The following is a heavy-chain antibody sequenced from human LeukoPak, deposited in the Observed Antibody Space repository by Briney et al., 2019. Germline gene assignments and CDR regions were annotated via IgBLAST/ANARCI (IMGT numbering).Heavy chain of an antibody. CDR2: ISYDGSNK. D-gene: IGHD4-17*01. CDR3: ARGGPTVTTPIDY. V-gene: IGHV3-30*01. J-gene: IGHJ4*02. Sequence: GGSLRLSCAASGFTFSNARMSWVRQAPGKGLEGVAVISYDGSNKYYADSVKGRFTISRDNSKNTLYLQMNSLRAEDTAVYYCARGGPTVTTPIDYWGQGTLVTVSS. CDR1: GFTFSNAR.